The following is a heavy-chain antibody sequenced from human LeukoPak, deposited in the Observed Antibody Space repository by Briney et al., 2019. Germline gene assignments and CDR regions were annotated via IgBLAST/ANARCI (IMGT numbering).Heavy chain of an antibody. D-gene: IGHD4-17*01. V-gene: IGHV3-30*03. Sequence: PGGSLRLSCAASGFTFSSYGMHWVRQAPGKGLEWVAVISYDGSNKYYADSVKGRFTISRDNSKNTLYLQMNSLRAEDTAVYYCARYGDPYYYYYGMDVWGQGTTVTVSS. CDR1: GFTFSSYG. J-gene: IGHJ6*02. CDR3: ARYGDPYYYYYGMDV. CDR2: ISYDGSNK.